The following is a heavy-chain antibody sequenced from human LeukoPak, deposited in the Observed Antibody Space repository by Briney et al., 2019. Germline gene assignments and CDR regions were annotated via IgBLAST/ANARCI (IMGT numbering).Heavy chain of an antibody. Sequence: SETLSLTCAVYGGSFSGNYWSWIRQPPGKGLEWIGEINHSGSTNYNPSLKSRVTISVDTSKKQFSLKLSSVTAADTAVYYCASLRILDDYGDYSYWGQGTLVTVSS. CDR1: GGSFSGNY. CDR2: INHSGST. CDR3: ASLRILDDYGDYSY. D-gene: IGHD4-17*01. J-gene: IGHJ4*02. V-gene: IGHV4-34*01.